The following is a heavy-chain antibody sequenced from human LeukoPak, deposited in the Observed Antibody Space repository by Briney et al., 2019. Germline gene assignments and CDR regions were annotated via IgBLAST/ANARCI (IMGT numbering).Heavy chain of an antibody. D-gene: IGHD6-13*01. CDR2: IYYSGST. J-gene: IGHJ4*02. V-gene: IGHV4-59*01. CDR3: ARVSSGYSSREVDY. CDR1: GGSISSYY. Sequence: SETLSLTCTVSGGSISSYYWSWIRQPPGKGLEWIGYIYYSGSTNYNPSLKSRVTISVDTSKNQFSLKLSSVTAADTAVYYCARVSSGYSSREVDYWGQGTLVTVSS.